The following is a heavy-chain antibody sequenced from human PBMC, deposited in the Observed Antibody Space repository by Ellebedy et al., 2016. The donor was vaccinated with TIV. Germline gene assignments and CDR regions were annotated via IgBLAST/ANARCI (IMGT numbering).Heavy chain of an antibody. D-gene: IGHD1-14*01. CDR3: ADESPREPCMPNTIDY. V-gene: IGHV1-18*01. Sequence: AASVKVSCKTSGYTFTSHGISWVRQAPGQGLEWMGWINVYNGNTNNVEKFQVRVTMTTDTSTNTAYMDLRGLSTDDTAVYYCADESPREPCMPNTIDYWGQGTLVTVAS. J-gene: IGHJ4*02. CDR1: GYTFTSHG. CDR2: INVYNGNT.